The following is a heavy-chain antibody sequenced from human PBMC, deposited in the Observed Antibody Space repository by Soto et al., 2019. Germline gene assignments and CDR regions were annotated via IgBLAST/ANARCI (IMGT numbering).Heavy chain of an antibody. CDR2: IIPIFGTA. D-gene: IGHD3-22*01. CDR1: GGTFSSYA. J-gene: IGHJ6*02. Sequence: SVKVSCKASGGTFSSYAISWVRQAPGQGLEWMGGIIPIFGTANYAQKFQGRVTITADESTSTAYMELSSLRYEDTAVYYCARAGYYYDSKPPNYYGMDVWGQGTTVTVSS. V-gene: IGHV1-69*13. CDR3: ARAGYYYDSKPPNYYGMDV.